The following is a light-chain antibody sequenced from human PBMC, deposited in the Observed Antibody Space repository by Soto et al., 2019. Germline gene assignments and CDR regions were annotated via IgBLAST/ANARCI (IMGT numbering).Light chain of an antibody. V-gene: IGKV3-20*01. CDR1: QSVDSTF. CDR2: GTS. CDR3: QQYENSPWT. J-gene: IGKJ1*01. Sequence: EIVLTQSPGTLSLSPGERATLSCTATQSVDSTFLAWFQQKPGQAPRLLIYGTSSRATGIPDRFSGSGSGTDFTLTISRVEPEDFAVYYCQQYENSPWTFGQGTKVEIQ.